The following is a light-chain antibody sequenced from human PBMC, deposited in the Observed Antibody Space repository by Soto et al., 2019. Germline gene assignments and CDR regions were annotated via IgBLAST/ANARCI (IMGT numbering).Light chain of an antibody. V-gene: IGKV3-15*01. J-gene: IGKJ1*01. Sequence: DIVLTQSPATLSLSPGDIATLSCRASQSVDWYVAWYQQKPGQAPRLLIYGASTRATGIPARFSGSVSGTDFTLAISSLQSEDFAVYFCQQYAYWPETFGQGTKVDI. CDR3: QQYAYWPET. CDR2: GAS. CDR1: QSVDWY.